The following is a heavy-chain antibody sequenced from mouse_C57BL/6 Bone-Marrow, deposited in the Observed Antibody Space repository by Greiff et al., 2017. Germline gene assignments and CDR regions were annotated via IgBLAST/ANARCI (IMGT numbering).Heavy chain of an antibody. J-gene: IGHJ4*01. CDR1: GFTFSSYA. Sequence: EVQVVESGGGLVKPGGSLKLSCAASGFTFSSYAMSWVRQTPEKRLEWVATISAGGSYTYYPDNVKGRFTISRDNAKNNLYLQMSHLKSEDTAMYYCAREILRYAMDYWGQGTSVTVSS. D-gene: IGHD1-1*01. CDR2: ISAGGSYT. V-gene: IGHV5-4*01. CDR3: AREILRYAMDY.